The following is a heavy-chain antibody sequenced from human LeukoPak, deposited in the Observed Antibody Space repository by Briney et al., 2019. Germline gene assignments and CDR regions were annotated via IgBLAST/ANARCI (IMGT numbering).Heavy chain of an antibody. CDR3: ARGRGYSYGYKYYFDY. CDR2: INPNSGGT. V-gene: IGHV1-2*02. CDR1: GYTFTGYY. J-gene: IGHJ4*02. D-gene: IGHD5-18*01. Sequence: ASVKVSCKASGYTFTGYYMHWVQQAPGQGREWMGWINPNSGGTNYAQKFQSRDTITRDTSISTAYMELSRLRSDDMAVYYCARGRGYSYGYKYYFDYWGQGTLVTVSS.